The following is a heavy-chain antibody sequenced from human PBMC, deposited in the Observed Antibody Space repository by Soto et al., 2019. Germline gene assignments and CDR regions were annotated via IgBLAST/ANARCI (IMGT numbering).Heavy chain of an antibody. Sequence: PGESLKISCKGSGYNFAGYWIAWVRQMPGKCLELMGIIYPSDSDTRYRPSFQGQVTISADKSISSAYLQWSSLRASDTAMYYCARGGVSTRTFDYWGQGXPVTVYS. CDR1: GYNFAGYW. CDR2: IYPSDSDT. V-gene: IGHV5-51*01. D-gene: IGHD3-3*01. CDR3: ARGGVSTRTFDY. J-gene: IGHJ4*02.